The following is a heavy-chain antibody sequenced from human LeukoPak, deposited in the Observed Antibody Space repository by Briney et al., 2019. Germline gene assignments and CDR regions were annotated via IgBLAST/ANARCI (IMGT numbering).Heavy chain of an antibody. CDR1: GFAVISTS. CDR2: SSTVTGNI. CDR3: ATTGNFYDVGV. D-gene: IGHD1-1*01. V-gene: IGHV3-48*04. J-gene: IGHJ6*03. Sequence: GGTMILSWAACGFAVISTSIHWVRQATGKGLEWLSYSSTVTGNIYYADSVKGRFTISRDNAKSSLNLQMSSLRAEDTAVYFCATTGNFYDVGVWGKGTTVTVSS.